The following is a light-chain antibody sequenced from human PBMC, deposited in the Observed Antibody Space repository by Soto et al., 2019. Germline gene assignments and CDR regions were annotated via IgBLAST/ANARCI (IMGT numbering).Light chain of an antibody. V-gene: IGLV2-14*01. J-gene: IGLJ1*01. CDR3: SSYTSTSTLYV. Sequence: QSVLTQPASVSGSPGQSITISCTGTSSDVGYYDYVSWYQQHPGKAPKLMIYEVSNRPSGVSNRFSGSKSGNTASLTISGLQAEDEADYSCSSYTSTSTLYVFGTGTKVTVL. CDR1: SSDVGYYDY. CDR2: EVS.